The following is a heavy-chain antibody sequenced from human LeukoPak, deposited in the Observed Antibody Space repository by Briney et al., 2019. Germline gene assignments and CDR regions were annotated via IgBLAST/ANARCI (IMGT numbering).Heavy chain of an antibody. CDR1: GYTFTTYA. J-gene: IGHJ4*02. Sequence: ASVKVSFKASGYTFTTYAIHWVRQAPGQRLEWMGWIDAGNGNTDYSEKLRGRVTITRDTSANTAYMELSSLRSEDTAVYYCTRQVAGTSLPFDYWGQGTQVTVSS. CDR3: TRQVAGTSLPFDY. D-gene: IGHD6-19*01. CDR2: IDAGNGNT. V-gene: IGHV1-3*01.